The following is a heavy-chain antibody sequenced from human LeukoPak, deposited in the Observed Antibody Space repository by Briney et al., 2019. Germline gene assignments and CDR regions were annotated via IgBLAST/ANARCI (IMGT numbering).Heavy chain of an antibody. CDR2: IIGSGGSA. CDR3: AKASGYSSGWHPIYYFDY. J-gene: IGHJ4*02. Sequence: GGSLRLSCAAAGFTFSSYAMSWVRQAPGKGVEWVSAIIGSGGSAYYEDSVKGQFTIPRDNSKNTLYLQMNSLRAEDTAVYYCAKASGYSSGWHPIYYFDYWGQGTLVTVSS. CDR1: GFTFSSYA. V-gene: IGHV3-23*01. D-gene: IGHD6-19*01.